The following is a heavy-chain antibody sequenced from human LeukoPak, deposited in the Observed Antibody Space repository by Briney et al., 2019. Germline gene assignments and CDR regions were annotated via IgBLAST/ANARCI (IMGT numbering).Heavy chain of an antibody. CDR1: GGSISSGGYY. Sequence: TSETLSLTCTVSGGSISSGGYYWSWIRQPPGKGLEWIGFIYYSGSTDYNPSLKSRVTISVDTSKNQFSLKLNSVTAADTAVFYCAATRYNWNDPGYYFDYWGQGTLITVSS. D-gene: IGHD1-20*01. J-gene: IGHJ4*02. V-gene: IGHV4-61*08. CDR2: IYYSGST. CDR3: AATRYNWNDPGYYFDY.